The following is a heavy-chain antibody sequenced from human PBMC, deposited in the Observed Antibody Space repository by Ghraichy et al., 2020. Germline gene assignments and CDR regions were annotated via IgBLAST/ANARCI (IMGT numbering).Heavy chain of an antibody. V-gene: IGHV5-51*01. CDR3: ARHEAGPTYADY. D-gene: IGHD1-26*01. Sequence: GESLNISCKGSGYSFSTYWIGWVRQMPGKGLEWMGVIYPRDSDTRYSPSFQGQVTFSADKSTNTAYLQWSSLKASDTAMFYCARHEAGPTYADYWGQGTLVTVSS. J-gene: IGHJ4*02. CDR1: GYSFSTYW. CDR2: IYPRDSDT.